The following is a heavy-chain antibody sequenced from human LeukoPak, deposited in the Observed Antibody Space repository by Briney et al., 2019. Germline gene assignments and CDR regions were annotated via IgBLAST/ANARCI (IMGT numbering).Heavy chain of an antibody. V-gene: IGHV3-9*01. CDR1: GFTFDDYA. J-gene: IGHJ4*02. CDR3: AKEKDYYISRSCDY. CDR2: ISWNSGSI. D-gene: IGHD3-10*01. Sequence: PGGSLRLSCAASGFTFDDYAMHWVRQAPGKGLEWVSGISWNSGSIGYADSVKGQFTISRDNAKNSLYLQMNSLRAEDTALYYCAKEKDYYISRSCDYWGQGTHVTVSS.